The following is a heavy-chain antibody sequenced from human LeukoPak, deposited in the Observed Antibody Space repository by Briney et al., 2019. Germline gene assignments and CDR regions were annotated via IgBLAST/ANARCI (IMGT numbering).Heavy chain of an antibody. CDR2: ISGGADST. Sequence: GGSLRLSFAASGFPFSGNYMSWVRQAPGKGLEWVSAISGGADSTYYADSVKGRFTISRDNSKNTLYLQLNSLRAEDTAVYYCASHTFSGWYQFDYWGQGTLVTVSS. D-gene: IGHD6-19*01. J-gene: IGHJ4*02. V-gene: IGHV3-23*01. CDR3: ASHTFSGWYQFDY. CDR1: GFPFSGNY.